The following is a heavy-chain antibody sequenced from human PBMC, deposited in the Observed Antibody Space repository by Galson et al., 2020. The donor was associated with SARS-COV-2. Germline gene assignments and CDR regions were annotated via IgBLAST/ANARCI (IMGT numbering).Heavy chain of an antibody. J-gene: IGHJ4*02. CDR1: NGSISTYY. CDR2: IYYSGST. CDR3: ARGGARHLTALDS. D-gene: IGHD2-21*02. Sequence: SQTLSLTCSVSNGSISTYYWSWIRQPPGKELEWIGYIYYSGSTNYNPSLKSRVTLSVDTSKNQFSLNLRSVTAADTAVYYCARGGARHLTALDSWGQGTLITVSP. V-gene: IGHV4-59*01.